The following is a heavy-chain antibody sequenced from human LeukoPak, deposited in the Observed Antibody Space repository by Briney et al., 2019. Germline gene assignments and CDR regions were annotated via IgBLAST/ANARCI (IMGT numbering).Heavy chain of an antibody. Sequence: GGSLRLSCAASGFTFSSYGMHWVRQAPGKGLEWVAVIWSDGSNKYYADSVEGRFTISRGNSKNTLYLQMNSLRAEDTAVYYCARDKYDSSGYPIDYWGQGTLVTVSS. CDR1: GFTFSSYG. D-gene: IGHD3-22*01. CDR3: ARDKYDSSGYPIDY. CDR2: IWSDGSNK. V-gene: IGHV3-33*01. J-gene: IGHJ4*02.